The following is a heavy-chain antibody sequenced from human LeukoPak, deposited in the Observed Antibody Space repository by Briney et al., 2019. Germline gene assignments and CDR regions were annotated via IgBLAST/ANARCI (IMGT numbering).Heavy chain of an antibody. D-gene: IGHD7-27*01. Sequence: MTSETLSLTCTVSGGSNSSSSYYWGWIRQPPGKGLEWIGSIYYSGSTYYNPSLKSRVTISVDTSKNQFSLKLSSVTAADTAVYYCARVRGLNWVDYWGQGTLVTVSS. CDR2: IYYSGST. V-gene: IGHV4-39*07. J-gene: IGHJ4*02. CDR1: GGSNSSSSYY. CDR3: ARVRGLNWVDY.